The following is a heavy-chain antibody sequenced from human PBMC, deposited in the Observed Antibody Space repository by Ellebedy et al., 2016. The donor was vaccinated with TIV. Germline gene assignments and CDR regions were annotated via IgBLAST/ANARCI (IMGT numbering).Heavy chain of an antibody. D-gene: IGHD3-10*01. CDR1: EFTFSSYA. J-gene: IGHJ5*02. Sequence: GESLKISCAASEFTFSSYAMHWVRQAPGKGLEYVSAISSNGGSTYYANSVKGRFTISRDNSKNTLYLQMNSLRAEDTAVYYCAKDLTAYYYGSGSYYDGGWFDPWGQGTLVTVSS. CDR3: AKDLTAYYYGSGSYYDGGWFDP. CDR2: ISSNGGST. V-gene: IGHV3-64*01.